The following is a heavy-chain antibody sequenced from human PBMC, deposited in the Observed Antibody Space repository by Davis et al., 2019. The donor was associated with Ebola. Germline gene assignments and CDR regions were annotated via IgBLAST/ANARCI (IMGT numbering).Heavy chain of an antibody. CDR2: INHSGST. D-gene: IGHD5-12*01. Sequence: MPSETLSLTCAVYGGSFSGYYWSWIRQPPGKGLEWIGEINHSGSTNYNPSLKSRVTISVDTSKNQFSLKLSSVTAADTAVYYCARGGATAPDYYYGMDVWGQGTTVTVSS. CDR3: ARGGATAPDYYYGMDV. V-gene: IGHV4-34*01. CDR1: GGSFSGYY. J-gene: IGHJ6*02.